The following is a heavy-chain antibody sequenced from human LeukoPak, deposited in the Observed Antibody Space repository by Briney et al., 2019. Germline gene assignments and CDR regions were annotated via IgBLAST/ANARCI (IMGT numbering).Heavy chain of an antibody. CDR3: ARDLKRGYSSGRYSWGTGSSNDY. CDR2: ISGYNGNT. J-gene: IGHJ4*02. D-gene: IGHD6-19*01. Sequence: ASVRVSCKASGYTFTSYGISWVRQAPGQGLEWMGWISGYNGNTNYAQKLQGRVTMTTDTSTSTAYMELRSLRSDDTAVYYCARDLKRGYSSGRYSWGTGSSNDYWGQGTLVTVSS. CDR1: GYTFTSYG. V-gene: IGHV1-18*01.